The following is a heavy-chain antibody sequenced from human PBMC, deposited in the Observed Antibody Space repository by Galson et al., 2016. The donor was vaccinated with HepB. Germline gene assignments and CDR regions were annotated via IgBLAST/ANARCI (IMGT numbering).Heavy chain of an antibody. CDR2: IYYGGST. CDR1: GGSISDGGYY. V-gene: IGHV4-31*03. Sequence: TLSLTCTVSGGSISDGGYYWSWIRQHPGKGLEWIGYIYYGGSTSYNPSLRSRVTISVDTSKNHFSLRLSSVTAADTAVYYCAIQQNYLFDSWGLGILVTVSS. CDR3: AIQQNYLFDS. D-gene: IGHD1-7*01. J-gene: IGHJ4*02.